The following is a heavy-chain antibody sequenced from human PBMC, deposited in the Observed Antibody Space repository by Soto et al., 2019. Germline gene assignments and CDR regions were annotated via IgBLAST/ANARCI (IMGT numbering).Heavy chain of an antibody. CDR3: ARGIRNYYGVDV. Sequence: EVQLVESGGALVQPGGSLRLSCVASGFTFSSYWMHWVRQAPRKGLVWVSRIKFDGSSTSYADSVKGRFTISRDNAKNTVYLQMNSLGGEDTGVYYCARGIRNYYGVDVWGQGTTVTVSS. D-gene: IGHD5-18*01. V-gene: IGHV3-74*01. CDR1: GFTFSSYW. J-gene: IGHJ6*02. CDR2: IKFDGSST.